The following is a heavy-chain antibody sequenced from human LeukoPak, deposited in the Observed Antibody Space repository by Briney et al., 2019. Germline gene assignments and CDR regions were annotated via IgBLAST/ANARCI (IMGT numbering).Heavy chain of an antibody. Sequence: GGSLRLSCAASGFTFDDYGMSWVRQAPGKGLEWVSGIDRNGDSTGYADSVEGQFTISRDNAKNSLYLQMNSLRAEDTAVYYCAKDPHYDFWSGYPNWFDPWGQGTLVTVSS. V-gene: IGHV3-20*04. D-gene: IGHD3-3*01. CDR3: AKDPHYDFWSGYPNWFDP. J-gene: IGHJ5*02. CDR1: GFTFDDYG. CDR2: IDRNGDST.